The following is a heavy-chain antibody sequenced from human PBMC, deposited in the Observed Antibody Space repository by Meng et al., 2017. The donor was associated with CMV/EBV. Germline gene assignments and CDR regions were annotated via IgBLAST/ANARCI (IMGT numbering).Heavy chain of an antibody. J-gene: IGHJ6*02. V-gene: IGHV1-8*01. D-gene: IGHD3-9*01. CDR2: MNLNSGNT. CDR3: ARPLTGYYQSGMDV. CDR1: GYTFTSYD. Sequence: ASVKVSCKASGYTFTSYDINWVRQATGQGLEWMGWMNLNSGNTGYAQKFQGRVTMTRNTSISTAYMELSSLRSEDTAVYYCARPLTGYYQSGMDVWGQGTTVTVSS.